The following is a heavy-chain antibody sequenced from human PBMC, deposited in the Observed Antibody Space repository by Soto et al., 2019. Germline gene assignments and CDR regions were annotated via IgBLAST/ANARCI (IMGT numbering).Heavy chain of an antibody. CDR3: ARARIGEAGTGAYFDY. CDR1: GFRFSSFA. CDR2: ISSDGSRD. Sequence: QVQLVESGGGVVQPGRSLRLSCTASGFRFSSFAMHWVRQTPGKGLVWVAVISSDGSRDYYADSVKGRFTISRDNSNNTLYLQMGSLGGDDTAVYFCARARIGEAGTGAYFDYWGQGTLVTVSS. V-gene: IGHV3-30-3*01. J-gene: IGHJ4*02. D-gene: IGHD6-13*01.